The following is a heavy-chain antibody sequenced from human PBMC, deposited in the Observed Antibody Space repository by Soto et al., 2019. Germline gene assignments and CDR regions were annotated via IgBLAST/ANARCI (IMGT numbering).Heavy chain of an antibody. V-gene: IGHV3-21*01. Sequence: EVQLVESGGGLVKPGGSLRLSCAASGFTFSSYSMNWVRQAPGKGLEWVSSISSSSSYIYYADSVKGRFTISRDNAKNSLYLQINSLRAEDTAVYYCAREGYYDSSEPQNFDYWGQGTLVTVSS. J-gene: IGHJ4*02. CDR1: GFTFSSYS. CDR2: ISSSSSYI. D-gene: IGHD3-22*01. CDR3: AREGYYDSSEPQNFDY.